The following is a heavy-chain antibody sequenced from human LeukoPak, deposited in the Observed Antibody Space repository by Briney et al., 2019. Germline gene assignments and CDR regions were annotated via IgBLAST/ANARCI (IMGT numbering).Heavy chain of an antibody. CDR1: GGSISSNY. CDR3: ARVWLSSGSYWYFDF. J-gene: IGHJ2*01. D-gene: IGHD3-22*01. V-gene: IGHV4-4*07. CDR2: IYSSGNT. Sequence: PSEPLSLPCPVSGGSISSNYWSWIRQPAGKGLEYIGRIYSSGNTNYNPSLKSRVTMSVDTSKNQFSLLLHSVTAADTAVYYCARVWLSSGSYWYFDFWGRGTLVIVSS.